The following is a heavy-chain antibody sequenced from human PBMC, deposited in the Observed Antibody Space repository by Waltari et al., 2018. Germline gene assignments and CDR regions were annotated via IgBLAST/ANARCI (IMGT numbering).Heavy chain of an antibody. V-gene: IGHV1-69*02. CDR1: GGTFSSYT. CDR3: ASHIIAAAGPFDY. D-gene: IGHD6-13*01. J-gene: IGHJ4*02. CDR2: IIPILGIA. Sequence: QVQLVQSGAAVKKPGSSVKVSCKASGGTFSSYTISWVRQAPGQGLGWMGRIIPILGIANYAQKFQGRVTITADKSTSTAYMELSSLRSEDTAVYYCASHIIAAAGPFDYWGQGTLVTVSS.